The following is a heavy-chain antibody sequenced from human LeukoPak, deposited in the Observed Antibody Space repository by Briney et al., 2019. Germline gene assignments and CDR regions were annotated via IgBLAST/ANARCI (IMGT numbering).Heavy chain of an antibody. CDR2: IWYDGSNK. D-gene: IGHD4-17*01. V-gene: IGHV3-33*01. CDR1: GFTFSSYG. J-gene: IGHJ4*02. Sequence: GGSLRLSCAASGFTFSSYGMHWVRQAPGKGLEWAAVIWYDGSNKYYADSVKGRFTISRDNSKNTLYLQMNSLRAEDTAVYYCARPRGATVTSSLGYWGQGTLVTVSS. CDR3: ARPRGATVTSSLGY.